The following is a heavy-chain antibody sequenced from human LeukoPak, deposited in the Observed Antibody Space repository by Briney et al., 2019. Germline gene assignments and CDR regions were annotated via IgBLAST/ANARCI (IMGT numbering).Heavy chain of an antibody. V-gene: IGHV3-30-3*01. D-gene: IGHD1-1*01. Sequence: QPGGSLRLSCAASGFTVSSYSMHWVRQAPGKGLEWVAVISDDGSIEHYADSVKGRFTISRDSSKNMLFLQLSSLRAEDTAVYYCARGLQTTVGPRYFDFWGQGTLVTVSS. CDR3: ARGLQTTVGPRYFDF. CDR1: GFTVSSYS. J-gene: IGHJ4*02. CDR2: ISDDGSIE.